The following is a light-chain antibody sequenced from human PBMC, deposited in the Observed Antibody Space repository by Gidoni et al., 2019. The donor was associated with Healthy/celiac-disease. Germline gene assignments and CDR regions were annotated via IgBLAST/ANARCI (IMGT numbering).Light chain of an antibody. Sequence: DIPMTQSPSSLSASVGDRVTLTCRASQSISSYLNWYQQKPGKAPKLLIYAASSLQSGVPSRFSGSGSGTDFTLTISSLQPEDFATYYCQQCYSTPLTVGGGTKVEIK. CDR1: QSISSY. J-gene: IGKJ4*01. CDR3: QQCYSTPLT. V-gene: IGKV1-39*01. CDR2: AAS.